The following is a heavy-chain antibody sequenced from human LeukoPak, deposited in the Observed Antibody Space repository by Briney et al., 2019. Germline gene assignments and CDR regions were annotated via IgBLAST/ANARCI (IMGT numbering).Heavy chain of an antibody. CDR2: INPSGGTT. Sequence: ASVKVSCKASGYTFTSYYMHWVRQAPGQGLEWMGIINPSGGTTSYAQKFQGRVTMTRATSTSTVYMELSSLRSEDTAVYYCAIHVESAMAWDYWGQGSLVTVSS. CDR1: GYTFTSYY. J-gene: IGHJ4*02. V-gene: IGHV1-46*01. D-gene: IGHD5-18*01. CDR3: AIHVESAMAWDY.